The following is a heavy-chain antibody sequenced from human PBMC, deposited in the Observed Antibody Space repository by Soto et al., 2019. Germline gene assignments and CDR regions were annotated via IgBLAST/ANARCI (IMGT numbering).Heavy chain of an antibody. CDR2: INHSGST. J-gene: IGHJ6*03. CDR3: ARNYGDLSYYMDV. D-gene: IGHD4-17*01. V-gene: IGHV4-34*01. Sequence: SETLSLTCAVYGGSFSGYYWSWIRQPPGKGLEWIGEINHSGSTNYNPSLKSRVTISVDTSKNQFSLKLSSVTAADTAVYYCARNYGDLSYYMDVWGKGTTVTVSS. CDR1: GGSFSGYY.